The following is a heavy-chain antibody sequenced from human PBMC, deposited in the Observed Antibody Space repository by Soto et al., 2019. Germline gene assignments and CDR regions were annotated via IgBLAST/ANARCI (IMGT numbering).Heavy chain of an antibody. CDR3: ARDGGVYSSSYGPYYYYGMDV. D-gene: IGHD6-6*01. Sequence: ASVKVSCKASGYTFTSYGISWVRQAPGQGLEWMGWISAYNGNTNYAQKLQGRVTMTTDTSTSTAYMELRSLRSDDTAVYYCARDGGVYSSSYGPYYYYGMDVWGQGTRVTVSS. CDR1: GYTFTSYG. CDR2: ISAYNGNT. J-gene: IGHJ6*02. V-gene: IGHV1-18*04.